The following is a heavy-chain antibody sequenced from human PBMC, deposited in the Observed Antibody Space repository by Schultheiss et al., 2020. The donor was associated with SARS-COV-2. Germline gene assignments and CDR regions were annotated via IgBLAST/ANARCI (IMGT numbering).Heavy chain of an antibody. CDR1: GGSFSGYY. CDR3: ARGRCSSTSCYRYYYYMDV. J-gene: IGHJ6*03. D-gene: IGHD2-2*01. V-gene: IGHV4-34*01. CDR2: IYHSGST. Sequence: SETLSLTCAVYGGSFSGYYWGWIRQPPGKGLEWIGSIYHSGSTNYNPSLKSRVTISVDTSKNQFSLKLSSVTAADTAVYYCARGRCSSTSCYRYYYYMDVWGQGTTVTVSS.